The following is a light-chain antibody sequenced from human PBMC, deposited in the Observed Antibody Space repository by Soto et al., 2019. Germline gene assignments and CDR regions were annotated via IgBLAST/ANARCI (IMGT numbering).Light chain of an antibody. CDR3: QQVKSYPRT. CDR1: QALTNN. V-gene: IGKV1-9*01. CDR2: DAS. J-gene: IGKJ4*01. Sequence: DIHLTQSPSSLSASVGDRVTISCRASQALTNNLAWYHQKPGNPPRLLIYDASTIHRGVPSRFSGRKVGTEFTLTINSLQPEDFAAYYCQQVKSYPRTFGGGTKVDIK.